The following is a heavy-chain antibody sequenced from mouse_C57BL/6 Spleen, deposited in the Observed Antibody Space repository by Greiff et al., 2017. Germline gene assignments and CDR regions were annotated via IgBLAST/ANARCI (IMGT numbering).Heavy chain of an antibody. V-gene: IGHV5-6*02. CDR2: ICSGGSYT. CDR3: TRRHYYRSSSYAMDY. D-gene: IGHD1-1*01. Sequence: EVKLVESGGDLVKPGGSLKLSCAASGFTFSSYGMSWVRQTPDKRLEWVATICSGGSYTYYPDSVKGRFTITIDTAKNTQYLQMSSLKAKDTAMYYCTRRHYYRSSSYAMDYWSQGTSGTDSS. CDR1: GFTFSSYG. J-gene: IGHJ4*01.